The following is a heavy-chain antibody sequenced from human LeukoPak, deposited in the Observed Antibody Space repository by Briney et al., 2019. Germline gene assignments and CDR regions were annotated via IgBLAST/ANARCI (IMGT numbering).Heavy chain of an antibody. CDR1: GFTFSSYW. CDR3: VGSTINNDAFDI. V-gene: IGHV3-74*01. D-gene: IGHD1/OR15-1a*01. Sequence: GGPLRLSCVASGFTFSSYWMHWVRQAPGKGLVWVSRINSDGSSTSYADSVKGRFTISRDNAKNPLYLQMNSLRAEDTAVYYCVGSTINNDAFDIWGQGTMVTVSS. J-gene: IGHJ3*02. CDR2: INSDGSST.